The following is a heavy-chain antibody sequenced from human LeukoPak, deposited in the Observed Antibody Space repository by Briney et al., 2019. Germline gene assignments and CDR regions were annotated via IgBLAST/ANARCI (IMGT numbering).Heavy chain of an antibody. J-gene: IGHJ4*02. D-gene: IGHD4-23*01. CDR2: INPNSGGT. V-gene: IGHV1-2*02. Sequence: GASVKVSCKASGYTFTGYYMHWVRQAPGQGLEWMGWINPNSGGTNYAQKFQGRVTMTTDTSTSTAYMELRSLRSDDTAVYYCARARGNHNDYWGQGTLVTVSS. CDR1: GYTFTGYY. CDR3: ARARGNHNDY.